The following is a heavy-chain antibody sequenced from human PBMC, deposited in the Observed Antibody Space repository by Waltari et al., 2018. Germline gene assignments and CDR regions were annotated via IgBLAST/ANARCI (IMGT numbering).Heavy chain of an antibody. V-gene: IGHV1-2*02. D-gene: IGHD2-15*01. Sequence: QVHLMQSGAEVKKPGASVKVSCKTSGYTFTGYYMHWVRQAPGQGLGWMGWVNPNSGDTNYAQKLQGRVTMTRDTSISTAYMELSRLRSDDAAVYFCARELLVVTSPYYGLDVWGQGTTVTVSS. J-gene: IGHJ6*02. CDR1: GYTFTGYY. CDR2: VNPNSGDT. CDR3: ARELLVVTSPYYGLDV.